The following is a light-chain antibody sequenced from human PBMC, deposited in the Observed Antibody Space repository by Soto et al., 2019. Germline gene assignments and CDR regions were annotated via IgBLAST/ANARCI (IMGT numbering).Light chain of an antibody. CDR2: GAS. CDR3: QQCGSSPLT. Sequence: EIELTQSPCTLSLSPGERATLSCRASQSVRSSYLAWFQQRPGQAPRLLIYGASLRATGIPDRFSGSGSGTEFTLTISRLEPEDFAVYYCQQCGSSPLTFGGGTKVEIK. CDR1: QSVRSSY. V-gene: IGKV3-20*01. J-gene: IGKJ4*01.